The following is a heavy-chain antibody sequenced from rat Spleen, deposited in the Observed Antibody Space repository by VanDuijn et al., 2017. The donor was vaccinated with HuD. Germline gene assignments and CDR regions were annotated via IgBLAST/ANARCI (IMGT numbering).Heavy chain of an antibody. CDR3: AVAGFGY. D-gene: IGHD4-3*01. CDR1: GFSFSSYW. Sequence: EVQLVETGGGLVQPGRSLKLSCVASGFSFSSYWMYWVRQAPGKGLEWVSSIKTDGGNTFYPDSVRGRFTISRYNAENTVYLQMNSLRSEDTATYYCAVAGFGYWGQGVMVTVSS. J-gene: IGHJ2*01. CDR2: IKTDGGNT. V-gene: IGHV5-58*01.